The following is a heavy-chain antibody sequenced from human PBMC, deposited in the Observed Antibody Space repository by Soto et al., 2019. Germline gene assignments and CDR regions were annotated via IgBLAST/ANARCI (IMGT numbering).Heavy chain of an antibody. D-gene: IGHD3-16*01. CDR1: GFSLSPYW. Sequence: GSLTLSCGACGFSLSPYWMHWVRQAPGRGLEGVSRLSSDGVGAADAGSVKGRFFISRDIARNTLFLQMNGLRADDTAVYYCARDLGGPDYWGRGTSVTVSS. J-gene: IGHJ4*02. CDR2: LSSDGVGA. CDR3: ARDLGGPDY. V-gene: IGHV3-74*03.